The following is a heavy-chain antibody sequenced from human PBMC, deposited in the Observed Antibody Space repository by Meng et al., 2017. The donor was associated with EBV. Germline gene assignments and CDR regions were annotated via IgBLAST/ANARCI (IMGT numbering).Heavy chain of an antibody. CDR1: GGTFRRDA. CDR3: ASESGRGFTPDY. D-gene: IGHD3-10*01. Sequence: GQSGAEVKKAGSSVKVSCRTSGGTFRRDAVSWVRQAPGQGLEWMGGLIPMSGAPHYAQKFQDRVTIIADESTSTHSMELNNLRFEDTAMYYCASESGRGFTPDYWGQGTLVTVSS. J-gene: IGHJ4*02. V-gene: IGHV1-69*01. CDR2: LIPMSGAP.